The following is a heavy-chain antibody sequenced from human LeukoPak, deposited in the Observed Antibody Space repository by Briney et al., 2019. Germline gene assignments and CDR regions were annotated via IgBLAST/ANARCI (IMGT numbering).Heavy chain of an antibody. Sequence: PGRSLRLSCAASGFTFDDYAMHWVRHAPGKGLEWVSGISWNSGSIGYADSVKGRFTISRDNAKNSLYLQMNSLRAEDTALYYCAKAPAGSGWYYFDYWGQGTLVTVSS. CDR3: AKAPAGSGWYYFDY. CDR1: GFTFDDYA. D-gene: IGHD6-19*01. V-gene: IGHV3-9*01. CDR2: ISWNSGSI. J-gene: IGHJ4*02.